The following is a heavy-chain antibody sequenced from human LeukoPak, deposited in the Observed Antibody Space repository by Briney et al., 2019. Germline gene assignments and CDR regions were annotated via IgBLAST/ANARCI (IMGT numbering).Heavy chain of an antibody. CDR1: GGSFSGYY. CDR3: ARGPPIKYDILTGYYNFDC. CDR2: INHSGST. Sequence: SETLSLTCGVYGGSFSGYYWTWIRQPPGKGLEWIGEINHSGSTNYNPSLKTRVTISVDTSKNQFSLKLSSVTAADTAVYYCARGPPIKYDILTGYYNFDCWGQGTLVTVSS. V-gene: IGHV4-34*01. D-gene: IGHD3-9*01. J-gene: IGHJ4*02.